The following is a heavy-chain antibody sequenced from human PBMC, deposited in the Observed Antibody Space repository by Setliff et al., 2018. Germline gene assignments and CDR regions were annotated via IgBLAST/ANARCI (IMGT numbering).Heavy chain of an antibody. V-gene: IGHV4-39*02. D-gene: IGHD5-12*01. Sequence: PSETLSLTCTVSGDSINTPTYHWGWVRQPPGKGLEWIGLIYYTGITYYNPSLKSRVTISVAMSKNQFFLNLDSVTAADTALYYCARESRFGYSGYDCAFDYWGQEMLVTVSS. CDR1: GDSINTPTYH. CDR3: ARESRFGYSGYDCAFDY. J-gene: IGHJ4*02. CDR2: IYYTGIT.